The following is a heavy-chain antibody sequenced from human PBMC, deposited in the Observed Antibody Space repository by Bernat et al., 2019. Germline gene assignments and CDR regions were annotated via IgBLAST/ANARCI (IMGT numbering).Heavy chain of an antibody. CDR1: GYTFTSYG. D-gene: IGHD3-9*01. CDR2: ISAYNGNT. J-gene: IGHJ4*02. CDR3: ARDLDYVDWSAHPNGGDY. Sequence: QVQLVQSGAEVKKPGASVKVSCKASGYTFTSYGISWVRQAPGQGLEWMGWISAYNGNTNYAQKLQGRVTMTTDTSTSTAYMELRSLGSDDTAVYYCARDLDYVDWSAHPNGGDYWGQGTLVTVSS. V-gene: IGHV1-18*01.